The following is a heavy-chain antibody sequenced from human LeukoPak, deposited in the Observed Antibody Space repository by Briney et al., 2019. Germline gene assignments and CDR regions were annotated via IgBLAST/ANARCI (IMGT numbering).Heavy chain of an antibody. CDR3: ARARSSWYGFDY. Sequence: PSETLSLTCTVSGGSISSYFWSWIRQPPGKGLEWIGYIYYTGSTNYNPSLKSRVTISVDTSKNQFSLKLSSVTAADTAVYYCARARSSWYGFDYWGQGNLVTVSS. J-gene: IGHJ4*02. CDR1: GGSISSYF. V-gene: IGHV4-59*01. CDR2: IYYTGST. D-gene: IGHD6-13*01.